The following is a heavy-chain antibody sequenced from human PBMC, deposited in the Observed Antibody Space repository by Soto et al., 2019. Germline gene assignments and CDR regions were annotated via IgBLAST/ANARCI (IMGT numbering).Heavy chain of an antibody. CDR2: IRSDGNDK. V-gene: IGHV3-21*01. Sequence: EVQLVESGGGLVQPGGSLRLSCAASGFTFSYYTMTWVRQAPGKGLEWVSSIRSDGNDKYYADSVKGRFTIARDNAKKSLYLHLNTLRADDTAVYYCAREADDSPVYWGQGTLVTVSS. J-gene: IGHJ4*02. CDR1: GFTFSYYT. CDR3: AREADDSPVY. D-gene: IGHD3-22*01.